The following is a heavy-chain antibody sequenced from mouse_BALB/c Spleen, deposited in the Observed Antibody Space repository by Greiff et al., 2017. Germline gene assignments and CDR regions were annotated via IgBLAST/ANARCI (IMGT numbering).Heavy chain of an antibody. V-gene: IGHV1-7*01. Sequence: QVQLQQSGAELAKPGASVKMSCKASGYTFTSYWMHWVKQRPGQGLEWIGYINPSTGYTEYNQKFKDKATLTADKSSSTAYMQLSSLTSEDSAVYYCLQLTGKESWFADWGEGTLVTVSA. D-gene: IGHD4-1*01. CDR2: INPSTGYT. J-gene: IGHJ3*01. CDR3: LQLTGKESWFAD. CDR1: GYTFTSYW.